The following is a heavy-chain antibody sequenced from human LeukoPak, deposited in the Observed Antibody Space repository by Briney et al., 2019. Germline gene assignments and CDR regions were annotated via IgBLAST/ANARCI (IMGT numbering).Heavy chain of an antibody. D-gene: IGHD3-22*01. CDR1: GGSFSGYS. CDR3: ARESWLFDY. V-gene: IGHV4-34*01. CDR2: INHSGST. Sequence: SETLSLTCAVYGGSFSGYSWSWIRQPPGKGLEWIGEINHSGSTNYNPSLKSRVTISVDTSKNQFSLKLSSVTAADTAVYYCARESWLFDYWGQGTLVTVSS. J-gene: IGHJ4*02.